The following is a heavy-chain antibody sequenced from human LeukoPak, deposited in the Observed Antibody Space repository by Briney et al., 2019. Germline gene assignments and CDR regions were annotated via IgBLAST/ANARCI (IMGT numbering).Heavy chain of an antibody. CDR2: ISSSSSTI. CDR3: ARAYNWNDPSFDY. CDR1: GFTFSSYS. Sequence: GGSLRLSCAASGFTFSSYSMNWVRQAPGKGLEWVSYISSSSSTIYYADSVKGRFTISRDNAKNSLYLQMNSLRAEDTAMYYCARAYNWNDPSFDYWGQGTLVTVSS. J-gene: IGHJ4*02. V-gene: IGHV3-48*01. D-gene: IGHD1-1*01.